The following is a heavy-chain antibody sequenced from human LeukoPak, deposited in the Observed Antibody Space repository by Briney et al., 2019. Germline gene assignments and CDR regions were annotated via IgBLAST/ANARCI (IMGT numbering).Heavy chain of an antibody. D-gene: IGHD3-16*01. Sequence: GGSLRLSRAASGFIFSSYYMSWVRQAPGKGLEWVSIIYNDGRTYYVDSVKGRFTISRDNSKNTVYLQMNSLRVEDTAVYYCARGSTRGGDSDYWGQGTLVTVSS. J-gene: IGHJ4*02. CDR1: GFIFSSYY. V-gene: IGHV3-53*01. CDR3: ARGSTRGGDSDY. CDR2: IYNDGRT.